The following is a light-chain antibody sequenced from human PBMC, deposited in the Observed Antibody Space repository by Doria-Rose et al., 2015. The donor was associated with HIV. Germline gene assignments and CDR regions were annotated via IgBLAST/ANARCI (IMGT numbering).Light chain of an antibody. CDR2: GAS. V-gene: IGKV3-20*01. J-gene: IGKJ1*01. CDR3: HQYASSRT. CDR1: QSVSANY. Sequence: TQSPGTLSLSPGERATLSCRASQSVSANYLSWYQQRPCQSPRLLIYGASSRATDIPDRFSSGGSGTDFTLTISRLEPEDFAVYYCHQYASSRTFGQGTKVEIK.